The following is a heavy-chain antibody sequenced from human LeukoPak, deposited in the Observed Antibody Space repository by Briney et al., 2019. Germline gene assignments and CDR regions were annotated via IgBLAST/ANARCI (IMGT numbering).Heavy chain of an antibody. CDR2: ISPDGSTT. J-gene: IGHJ4*02. D-gene: IGHD5-18*01. CDR3: AKASWVSSTDTVR. Sequence: GGSLRLSCAASGFTFSVFWMHWVRQAPGTGPVWVSRISPDGSTTYYADSVKGRFTLSSDSSRNTVYFQLNNLRVEDTAIYYCAKASWVSSTDTVRWGQGTLVTVSS. V-gene: IGHV3-74*01. CDR1: GFTFSVFW.